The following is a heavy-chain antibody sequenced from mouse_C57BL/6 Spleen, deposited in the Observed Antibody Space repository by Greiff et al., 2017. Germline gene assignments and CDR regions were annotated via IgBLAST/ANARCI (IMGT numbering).Heavy chain of an antibody. D-gene: IGHD2-4*01. V-gene: IGHV1-19*01. Sequence: VQLQQSGPVLVKPGASVKMSCKASGYTFTDYYMNWVKQSHGKSLEWIGVINPYNGGTSYNQKFKGKATLTVDKSSSTAYMELNSLTSEDSAVYYCARGDYGRGSWFAYWSQGTLVTVS. CDR2: INPYNGGT. J-gene: IGHJ3*01. CDR1: GYTFTDYY. CDR3: ARGDYGRGSWFAY.